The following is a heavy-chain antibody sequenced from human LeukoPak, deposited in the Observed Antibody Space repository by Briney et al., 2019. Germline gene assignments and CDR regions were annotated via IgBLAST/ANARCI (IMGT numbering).Heavy chain of an antibody. CDR1: GGSISSYY. V-gene: IGHV4-4*07. CDR2: IHTSRTT. J-gene: IGHJ4*02. D-gene: IGHD6-13*01. CDR3: ARGFLYSSSWSPAGDY. Sequence: PSETLSLTCTVSGGSISSYYWSWIRQPAGKGLEWIGRIHTSRTTNYNPSLKSRVTMSVDKSKNQFSLKLSSVTAADTAVYYCARGFLYSSSWSPAGDYWGQGTLVTVSS.